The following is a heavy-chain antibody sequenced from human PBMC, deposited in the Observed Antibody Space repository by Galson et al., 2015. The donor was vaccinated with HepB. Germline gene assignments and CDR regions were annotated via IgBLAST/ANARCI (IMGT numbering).Heavy chain of an antibody. V-gene: IGHV3-21*01. Sequence: SLRLSCAASGFTLSDYSMNWVRQAPGKGLEWVSIISPASSYNYYGASVKGRFTISRDNAKNSLYLQMNSVRADDTAVYYCAREGLVGAEGYYRGMDVWGQGTTITVSS. J-gene: IGHJ6*02. CDR3: AREGLVGAEGYYRGMDV. CDR2: ISPASSYN. D-gene: IGHD2-15*01. CDR1: GFTLSDYS.